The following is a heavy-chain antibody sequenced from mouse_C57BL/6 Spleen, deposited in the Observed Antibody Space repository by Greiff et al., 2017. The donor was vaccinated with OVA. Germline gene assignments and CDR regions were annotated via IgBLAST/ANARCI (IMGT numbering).Heavy chain of an antibody. J-gene: IGHJ2*01. Sequence: EVHLVESGAGLVKPGGSLKLSCAASGFTFSSYAMSWVRQTPEKRLEWVAYISSGGDYIYYADTVKGRFTISRDNARNTLYLQMSSLKSEDTAMYYCTRESTMVTTGYYFDYWGQGTTLTVSS. CDR2: ISSGGDYI. CDR1: GFTFSSYA. V-gene: IGHV5-9-1*02. CDR3: TRESTMVTTGYYFDY. D-gene: IGHD2-2*01.